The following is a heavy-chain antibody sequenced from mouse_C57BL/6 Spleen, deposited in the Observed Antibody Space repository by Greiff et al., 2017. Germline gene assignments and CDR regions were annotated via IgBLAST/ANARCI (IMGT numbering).Heavy chain of an antibody. Sequence: VQLQQSGAELVKPGASVKLSCKASGYTFTEYTIHWVKQWPGQGLEWIGLIWPGSGSIKYKEKFKVKATLTADKASSTVYMELSRLTSEDSAVYFCARHGVLVRFDAMDYWGQGTSVTVSS. D-gene: IGHD1-1*01. CDR2: IWPGSGSI. CDR1: GYTFTEYT. V-gene: IGHV1-62-2*01. CDR3: ARHGVLVRFDAMDY. J-gene: IGHJ4*01.